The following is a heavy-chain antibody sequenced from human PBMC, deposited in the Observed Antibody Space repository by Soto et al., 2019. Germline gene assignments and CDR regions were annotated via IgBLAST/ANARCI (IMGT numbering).Heavy chain of an antibody. V-gene: IGHV3-23*01. J-gene: IGHJ5*02. CDR3: AKGAVPYNGKWDWFDP. D-gene: IGHD1-20*01. CDR2: IGGVGTDR. Sequence: EVQLLESGGGLVQPGGSLRLSCAASGFTFSDYAMTWVRQAPGKGPEWVSSIGGVGTDRYYADSVKGRFTISRDNSKNTLFLQMSSLRSDDTAVYYCAKGAVPYNGKWDWFDPWGQGTLVTVSS. CDR1: GFTFSDYA.